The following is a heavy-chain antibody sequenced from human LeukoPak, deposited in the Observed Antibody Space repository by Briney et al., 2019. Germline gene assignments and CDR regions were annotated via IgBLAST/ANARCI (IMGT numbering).Heavy chain of an antibody. D-gene: IGHD4/OR15-4a*01. CDR1: GGSISGYY. CDR2: IYYSGTT. V-gene: IGHV4-59*01. CDR3: ARVGAIAGASANPDY. J-gene: IGHJ4*02. Sequence: SETLSLTCTVSGGSISGYYWSWIRQPPGKGLEWIGYIYYSGTTDYSPSLRSRVTMSLDTSKNQFSLKLSSVTTADTAVYYCARVGAIAGASANPDYWGQGTLVSVSS.